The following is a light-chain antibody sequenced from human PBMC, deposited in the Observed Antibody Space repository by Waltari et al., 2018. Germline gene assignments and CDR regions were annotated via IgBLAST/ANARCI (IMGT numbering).Light chain of an antibody. V-gene: IGKV3-15*01. CDR1: QGVGSN. CDR2: GAS. Sequence: EVVMTQSPATLAVSPGERAPLSCRASQGVGSNLAWYQQKPGQAPRLLIYGASTRATGIPVRFSGSGSGREFTLTISSLQSEDCAIYYCQQYNNWPETFGQGTKVDIK. J-gene: IGKJ1*01. CDR3: QQYNNWPET.